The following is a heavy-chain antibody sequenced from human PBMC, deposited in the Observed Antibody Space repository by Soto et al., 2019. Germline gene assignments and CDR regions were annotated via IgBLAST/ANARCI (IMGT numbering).Heavy chain of an antibody. CDR3: AKDRDIVVVPTAMDH. Sequence: QVQLVESGGGVVQPGRSLRLSCAASGFTFSSYGIHWVRQAPGKGLEWVAVISDGGSDKFYTDSVKGRFTISRDNSKNTLYLKMNSLRAEDTAVYYCAKDRDIVVVPTAMDHWGQGTLVTVSS. J-gene: IGHJ4*02. CDR2: ISDGGSDK. CDR1: GFTFSSYG. V-gene: IGHV3-30*18. D-gene: IGHD2-2*01.